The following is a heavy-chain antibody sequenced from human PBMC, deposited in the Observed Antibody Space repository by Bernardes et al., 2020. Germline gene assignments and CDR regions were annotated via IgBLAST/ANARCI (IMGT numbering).Heavy chain of an antibody. Sequence: SLRLSCAASGFTFSSYAMTWVRQAPGKGLEWVSTISGGGGGTYYADSVKGRFTISRDNSKNTLYLQMNSLRADDTALHYCARGQRYPDKWGQGTLVTVSS. J-gene: IGHJ4*02. CDR1: GFTFSSYA. CDR3: ARGQRYPDK. CDR2: ISGGGGGT. D-gene: IGHD6-25*01. V-gene: IGHV3-23*01.